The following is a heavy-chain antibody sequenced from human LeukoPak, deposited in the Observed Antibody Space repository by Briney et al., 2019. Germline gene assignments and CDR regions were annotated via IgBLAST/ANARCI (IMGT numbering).Heavy chain of an antibody. J-gene: IGHJ5*02. D-gene: IGHD3-3*01. CDR1: GGSISSYY. CDR3: ARTGDNYDFWSPPETWFDP. V-gene: IGHV4-59*08. Sequence: SETLSLTCTVSGGSISSYYWSWIRQPPGKGLEWIGYIYYSGSTNYNPSLKSRVTISVDTSKNQFSLKLSSVTAADTAVYYCARTGDNYDFWSPPETWFDPWGQGTLVTVSS. CDR2: IYYSGST.